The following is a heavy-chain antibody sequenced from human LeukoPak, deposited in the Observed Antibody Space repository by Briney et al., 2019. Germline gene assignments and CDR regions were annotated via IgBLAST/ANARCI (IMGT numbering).Heavy chain of an antibody. D-gene: IGHD3-22*01. CDR3: AREYYYDSSGYYAHFDY. Sequence: ASVKVSCKASGGTFSSYAISWVRQAPGQGLEWMGRIIPILGIANYAQKFQGRVTITTDESTSTAYMELSSLRSEDTAVYYCAREYYYDSSGYYAHFDYWGQGTLVTVSS. J-gene: IGHJ4*02. CDR2: IIPILGIA. V-gene: IGHV1-69*04. CDR1: GGTFSSYA.